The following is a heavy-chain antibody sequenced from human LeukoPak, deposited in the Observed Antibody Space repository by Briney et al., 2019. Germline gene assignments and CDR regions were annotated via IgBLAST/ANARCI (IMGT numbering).Heavy chain of an antibody. V-gene: IGHV4-30-4*08. Sequence: PSETLSLTCTVSGGSISSGDYYWSWIRQPPGKGLEWIGYIYYSGSTYYNPSLKSRVTISVDTSKNQFSLKLSSVTAADTAVYYCARRWEGDLDDAFDIWGQGTMVTVSS. D-gene: IGHD1-26*01. J-gene: IGHJ3*02. CDR3: ARRWEGDLDDAFDI. CDR1: GGSISSGDYY. CDR2: IYYSGST.